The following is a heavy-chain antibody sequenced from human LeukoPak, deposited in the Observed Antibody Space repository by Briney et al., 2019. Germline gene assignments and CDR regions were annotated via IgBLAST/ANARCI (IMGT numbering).Heavy chain of an antibody. CDR3: ARGLSGAAAATVFDY. CDR2: INHSGST. J-gene: IGHJ4*02. D-gene: IGHD6-13*01. Sequence: SETLSLTCAVYGGSFSGYYWSWIRQPPGKGLEWIGEINHSGSTNYNPCLKSRVTISVDTSKNQFSLKLSSVTAADTAVYYCARGLSGAAAATVFDYWGQGTLVTVSS. CDR1: GGSFSGYY. V-gene: IGHV4-34*01.